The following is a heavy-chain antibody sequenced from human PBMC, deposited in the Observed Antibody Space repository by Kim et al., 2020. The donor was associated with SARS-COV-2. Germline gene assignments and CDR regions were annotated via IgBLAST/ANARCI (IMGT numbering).Heavy chain of an antibody. D-gene: IGHD2-2*02. Sequence: SVKVSCKASGGTFSSYAISWVRQAPGQGLEWMGGIIPIFGTANYAQKFQGRVTITADESTSTAYMELSSLRSEDTAVYYCAVPNSPIVVVPAARPDYYYYGMEVWGQGTTVTVSS. J-gene: IGHJ6*02. CDR2: IIPIFGTA. CDR3: AVPNSPIVVVPAARPDYYYYGMEV. CDR1: GGTFSSYA. V-gene: IGHV1-69*13.